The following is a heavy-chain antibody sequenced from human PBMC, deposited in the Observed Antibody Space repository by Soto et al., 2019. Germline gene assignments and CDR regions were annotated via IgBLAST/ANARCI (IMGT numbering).Heavy chain of an antibody. CDR3: ARGNYYTSNFAY. CDR2: IYHSGST. D-gene: IGHD1-26*01. J-gene: IGHJ4*02. V-gene: IGHV4-30-2*01. Sequence: SETLSLTCAVSGGSISSGGYSWSWIRQPPGKGLEWIGYIYHSGSTYYNPSLKSRVTISVDRSKNQFSLKLSSVTAADTAVYYCARGNYYTSNFAYWGQGTLVTVSS. CDR1: GGSISSGGYS.